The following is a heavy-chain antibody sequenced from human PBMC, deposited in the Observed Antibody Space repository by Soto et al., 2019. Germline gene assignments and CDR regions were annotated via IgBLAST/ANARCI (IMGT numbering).Heavy chain of an antibody. D-gene: IGHD2-2*01. CDR1: GFTFSSYS. Sequence: PGGSLRLSCAASGFTFSSYSMNWVRQAPGKGLEWVSSISSSSSYIYYADSVKGRFTISRDNAKNSLYLQMNSLRAEDTAVYYYARGRIVVVPTATGMDAWGKGTTVTVSS. J-gene: IGHJ6*04. V-gene: IGHV3-21*01. CDR3: ARGRIVVVPTATGMDA. CDR2: ISSSSSYI.